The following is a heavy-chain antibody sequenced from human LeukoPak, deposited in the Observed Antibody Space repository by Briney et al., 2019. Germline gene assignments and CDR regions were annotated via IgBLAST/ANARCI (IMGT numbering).Heavy chain of an antibody. CDR1: GYTFINYG. CDR2: ISGYNGNT. V-gene: IGHV1-18*04. J-gene: IGHJ2*01. CDR3: ARVSTNSRVGGYDPQWYFDL. Sequence: ASVKVSCKASGYTFINYGFTSVRQAPGQGLEWMGWISGYNGNTNYLQKFQGRVTMTTDTSTNTVYMELRSLSSDDTAVYYCARVSTNSRVGGYDPQWYFDLWGRGTLVTVSS. D-gene: IGHD5-12*01.